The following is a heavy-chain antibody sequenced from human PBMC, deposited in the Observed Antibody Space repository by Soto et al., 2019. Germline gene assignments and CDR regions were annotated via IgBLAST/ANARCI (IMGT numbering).Heavy chain of an antibody. D-gene: IGHD4-17*01. Sequence: QVQLQQWGAGLLKPSETLSLTCAVYGVSFSGYYWSWIRQPPGKGLEWIGELNHSGSTNYNPSLKIRVTISVDTSKNQFSLKLSSVPAADTAVYYCARRYTVTSYWYFDLWGRGTLVTVSS. J-gene: IGHJ2*01. CDR2: LNHSGST. CDR3: ARRYTVTSYWYFDL. CDR1: GVSFSGYY. V-gene: IGHV4-34*01.